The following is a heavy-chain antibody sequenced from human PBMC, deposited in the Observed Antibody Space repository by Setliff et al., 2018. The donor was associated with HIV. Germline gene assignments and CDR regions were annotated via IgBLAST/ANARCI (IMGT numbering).Heavy chain of an antibody. D-gene: IGHD2-15*01. V-gene: IGHV3-30*02. CDR2: IRYDGSNK. Sequence: PGGSLRLSCAASRFIFSSYDMHWVRQAPGKGLEWVAFIRYDGSNKYYVDSVKGRFTISRDNSKNTMYLQMNSLRAEDTAVYYCAKDGQGYCSGGSCYPDYWGQGTLVTVSS. J-gene: IGHJ4*02. CDR1: RFIFSSYD. CDR3: AKDGQGYCSGGSCYPDY.